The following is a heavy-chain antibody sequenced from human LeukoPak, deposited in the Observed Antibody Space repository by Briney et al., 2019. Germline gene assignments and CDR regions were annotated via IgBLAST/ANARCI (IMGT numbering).Heavy chain of an antibody. CDR2: IIPIFGTE. V-gene: IGHV1-69*13. CDR3: ARDREQQLFER. Sequence: AASVKVSCKASGGTFSSYAISWVRQAPGQGLEWMGGIIPIFGTENYAQKFQGRVTITADESTSTAYMELSSLRSEDTAVYYCARDREQQLFERWGQGTLVTVSS. J-gene: IGHJ5*02. D-gene: IGHD6-13*01. CDR1: GGTFSSYA.